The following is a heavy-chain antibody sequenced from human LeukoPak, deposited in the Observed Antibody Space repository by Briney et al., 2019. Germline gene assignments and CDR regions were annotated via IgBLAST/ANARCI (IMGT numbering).Heavy chain of an antibody. V-gene: IGHV4-30-4*01. CDR1: GGSISSGDYY. J-gene: IGHJ6*02. CDR2: IYYSGST. Sequence: PSETLSLTCTVSGGSISSGDYYWSWIRQPPGKGLEWIGYIYYSGSTYYNPSLKSRVTISVDTSKNQFSLKLSSVTAADTAVYYCARAGRGYYYGMDVWGQGTTVTLSS. CDR3: ARAGRGYYYGMDV.